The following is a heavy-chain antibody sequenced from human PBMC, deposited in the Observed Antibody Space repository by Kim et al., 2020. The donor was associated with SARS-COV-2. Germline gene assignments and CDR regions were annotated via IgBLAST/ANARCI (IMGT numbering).Heavy chain of an antibody. J-gene: IGHJ4*02. CDR2: ISRDGGEI. CDR3: VRGQQWLIKN. CDR1: GFTFYDYA. D-gene: IGHD6-19*01. Sequence: GGSLRLSCAASGFTFYDYAIQWVRPVPGKGLEWVSLISRDGGEIKYADSVKGRFTISRDNCKKSVYLQMNSLRSEDTALYYCVRGQQWLIKNWGQGTQVTVS. V-gene: IGHV3-43*02.